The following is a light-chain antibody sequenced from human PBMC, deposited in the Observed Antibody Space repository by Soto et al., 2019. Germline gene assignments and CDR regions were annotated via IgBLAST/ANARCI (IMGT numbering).Light chain of an antibody. Sequence: QSVLTQPPSASGTPGQRVTISCSGSSSNIGSNTVNWYQQLPGTAPKLLIYSNNQRPSGVPDRFSGSKSGTSASLAISGLQSEDEADYYCAAWDDCLFVVFGGGTKLTVL. V-gene: IGLV1-44*01. CDR2: SNN. CDR3: AAWDDCLFVV. J-gene: IGLJ2*01. CDR1: SSNIGSNT.